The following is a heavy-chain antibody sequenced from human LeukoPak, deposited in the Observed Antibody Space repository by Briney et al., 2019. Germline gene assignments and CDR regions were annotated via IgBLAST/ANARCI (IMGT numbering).Heavy chain of an antibody. V-gene: IGHV3-9*01. D-gene: IGHD3-16*01. CDR1: GFTFDDYA. CDR3: AKVFYDYVWGSYHPLDY. Sequence: GGSLRLSCAASGFTFDDYAMHWVRQAPGKGLEWVSGISWDGGSIGYADSVKGRFTISRDNAKNSLYLQMNSLRAEDTALYYCAKVFYDYVWGSYHPLDYWGQGTLVTVSS. CDR2: ISWDGGSI. J-gene: IGHJ4*02.